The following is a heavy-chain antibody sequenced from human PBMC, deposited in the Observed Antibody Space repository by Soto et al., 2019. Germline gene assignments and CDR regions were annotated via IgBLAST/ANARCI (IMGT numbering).Heavy chain of an antibody. Sequence: ASVKGSCKASGYTFTSYGISWVRQAPGQGLEWMGWISACNGNTNYAQKLQGRVTMTTDTSTITAYMELRSLRSDDTAVYYCAKANGHQPFDYWGQGTLVTVSS. J-gene: IGHJ4*02. CDR3: AKANGHQPFDY. V-gene: IGHV1-18*04. D-gene: IGHD2-2*01. CDR2: ISACNGNT. CDR1: GYTFTSYG.